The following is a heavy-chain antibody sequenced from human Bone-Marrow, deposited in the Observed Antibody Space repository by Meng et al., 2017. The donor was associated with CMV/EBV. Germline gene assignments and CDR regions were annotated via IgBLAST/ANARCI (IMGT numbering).Heavy chain of an antibody. CDR2: ISSSGSTI. CDR3: ARDLGDFWSGYYTGYFDY. CDR1: GFTFSDYY. D-gene: IGHD3-3*01. J-gene: IGHJ4*02. V-gene: IGHV3-11*04. Sequence: GESLKISCAASGFTFSDYYMSWIRQAPGKGLEWVSYISSSGSTIYYADSVKGRFTISRDNAKNSLYLQMNSLRAEDTAVYYCARDLGDFWSGYYTGYFDYWGQGTLVTVSS.